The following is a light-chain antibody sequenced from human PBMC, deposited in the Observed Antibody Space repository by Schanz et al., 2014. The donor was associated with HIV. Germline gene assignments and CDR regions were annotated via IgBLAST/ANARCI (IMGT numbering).Light chain of an antibody. J-gene: IGKJ1*01. CDR1: QSVRNN. V-gene: IGKV3-20*01. CDR2: GAS. Sequence: EIVLTQSPGTLSLSPGERATLSCRASQSVRNNLAWYQQKPGQAPRLLVYGASTRATDFPARFSGSGSGTDFTLTISRLEPEDSAVYYCQQHGGSPETFGQGTKVEIK. CDR3: QQHGGSPET.